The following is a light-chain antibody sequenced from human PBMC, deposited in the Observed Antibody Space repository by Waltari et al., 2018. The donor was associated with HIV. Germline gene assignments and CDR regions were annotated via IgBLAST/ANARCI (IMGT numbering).Light chain of an antibody. Sequence: IQMTQSPSYVSESVGSGVYISCRASQNIGRSLAWYPLKPGKAPKLVVYEASRLNDGVPARFHGTGSRSNFTLDINNLQSEDFATYVCQQATTFPHTFG. J-gene: IGKJ2*01. CDR2: EAS. CDR3: QQATTFPHT. V-gene: IGKV1-12*01. CDR1: QNIGRS.